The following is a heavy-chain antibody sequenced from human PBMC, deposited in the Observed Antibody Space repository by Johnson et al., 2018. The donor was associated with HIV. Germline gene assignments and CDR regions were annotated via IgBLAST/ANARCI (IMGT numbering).Heavy chain of an antibody. CDR3: ARGYILTGYSGAFDM. Sequence: EQLVESGGGLVQPGGSLRLSCAASGFTLSNAWMSWVRQAPGKELEWVGRIKSKTDDGTTDYAAPVKGRFTISRGNSKNTVYLQMNSLRAEDTAVYYCARGYILTGYSGAFDMWGQGTMVTVSS. J-gene: IGHJ3*02. D-gene: IGHD3-9*01. CDR2: IKSKTDDGTT. CDR1: GFTLSNAW. V-gene: IGHV3-15*01.